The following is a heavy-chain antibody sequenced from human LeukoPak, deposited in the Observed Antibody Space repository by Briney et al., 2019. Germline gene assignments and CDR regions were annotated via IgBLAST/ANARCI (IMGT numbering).Heavy chain of an antibody. J-gene: IGHJ5*02. CDR1: GYTFTSYD. D-gene: IGHD3-10*01. CDR2: MNPNSGNT. V-gene: IGHV1-8*03. CDR3: ARPSETGTSNYGSGSYYNL. Sequence: ASVKVSCKASGYTFTSYDINWVRQATAQGLEWMGWMNPNSGNTGYAQKFQGRVTITRNTSISTAYMELSSLRSEDTAVYYCARPSETGTSNYGSGSYYNLWGQGTLVTVSS.